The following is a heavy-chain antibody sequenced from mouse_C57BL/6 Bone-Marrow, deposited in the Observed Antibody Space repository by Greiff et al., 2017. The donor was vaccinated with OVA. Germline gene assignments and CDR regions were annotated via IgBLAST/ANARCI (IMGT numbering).Heavy chain of an antibody. CDR3: ARWDYGSSYFGY. J-gene: IGHJ2*01. V-gene: IGHV1-81*01. CDR2: IYPRSGNT. Sequence: VKLVESGAELARPGASVKLSCKASGYTFTSYGISWVKQRTGQGLEWIGEIYPRSGNTYYTEKFKGKATLTADKSSSTAYMELRSLTSEDSAVYFFARWDYGSSYFGYWGQGTTLTVSS. CDR1: GYTFTSYG. D-gene: IGHD1-1*01.